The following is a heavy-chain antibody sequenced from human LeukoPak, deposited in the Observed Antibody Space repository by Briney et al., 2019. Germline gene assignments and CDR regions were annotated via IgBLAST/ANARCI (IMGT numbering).Heavy chain of an antibody. Sequence: GGSLRLSCAASGFTFDDYAMHWVRQAPGKGLEWVSLISWEGGTTYYADSVKGRFTISRDNSKNSLYLQMNSLRAEDTAVYYCARVRSSGWYRSWFDPWGQGTLVTVSS. J-gene: IGHJ5*02. CDR2: ISWEGGTT. D-gene: IGHD6-19*01. CDR3: ARVRSSGWYRSWFDP. CDR1: GFTFDDYA. V-gene: IGHV3-43D*03.